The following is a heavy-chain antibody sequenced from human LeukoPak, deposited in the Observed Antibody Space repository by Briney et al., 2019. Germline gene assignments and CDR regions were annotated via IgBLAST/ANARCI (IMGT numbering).Heavy chain of an antibody. CDR3: ATLAYCGGDCYSNYYYYYMDV. CDR2: ISGSGGST. V-gene: IGHV3-23*01. Sequence: GGSLRLSCAASGFTVISNYMSWVRQAPGKGLEWVSAISGSGGSTYYADSVKGRFTISRDNSKNTLYLQMNSLRAEDTAVYYCATLAYCGGDCYSNYYYYYMDVWGKGTTVTVSS. CDR1: GFTVISNY. J-gene: IGHJ6*03. D-gene: IGHD2-21*02.